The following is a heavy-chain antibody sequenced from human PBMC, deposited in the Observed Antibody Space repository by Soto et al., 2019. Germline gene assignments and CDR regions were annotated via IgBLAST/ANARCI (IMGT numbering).Heavy chain of an antibody. D-gene: IGHD3-3*01. J-gene: IGHJ6*02. Sequence: QVQLVESGGGVVQPGRSLRLSCAASGFTFSSYAMHWVRQAPGKGLEWVAVISYDGSNKYYADSVKGRFTISRDNSKNTLYLQMNSLRAEDTAVDYCARDSYRNDNDFWSGYGFVYYGMDVWGQGTTVTVSS. CDR2: ISYDGSNK. CDR1: GFTFSSYA. V-gene: IGHV3-30-3*01. CDR3: ARDSYRNDNDFWSGYGFVYYGMDV.